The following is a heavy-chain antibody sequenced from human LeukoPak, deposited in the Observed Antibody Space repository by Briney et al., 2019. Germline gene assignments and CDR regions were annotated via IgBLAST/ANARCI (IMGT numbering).Heavy chain of an antibody. CDR1: GFTFSSYG. CDR2: ISYDGSNK. D-gene: IGHD3-22*01. Sequence: GGSLRLSCAASGFTFSSYGMHWVRQAPGKGLEWVAVISYDGSNKYYADSVKGRFTISRDNSKNTLYLQMNSLRAEDTAVYYCAKDLDLNYYDSSGLGIDYWGQGTLVTVSS. J-gene: IGHJ4*02. CDR3: AKDLDLNYYDSSGLGIDY. V-gene: IGHV3-30*18.